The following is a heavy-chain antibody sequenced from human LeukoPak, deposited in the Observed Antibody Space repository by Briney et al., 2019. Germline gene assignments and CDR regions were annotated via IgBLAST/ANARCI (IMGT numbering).Heavy chain of an antibody. D-gene: IGHD2-21*01. CDR1: GGSISSYY. Sequence: SETLSLTCTVSGGSISSYYWSWIRQPPGKGLEWIGYIYYSGSTNYNPSLKSRVTISVDTSKNQFSLKLSSVTAADTDVYYCARGCGGDCYSPILYYYYYYMDVWGKGTTVTVSS. CDR2: IYYSGST. J-gene: IGHJ6*03. V-gene: IGHV4-59*01. CDR3: ARGCGGDCYSPILYYYYYYMDV.